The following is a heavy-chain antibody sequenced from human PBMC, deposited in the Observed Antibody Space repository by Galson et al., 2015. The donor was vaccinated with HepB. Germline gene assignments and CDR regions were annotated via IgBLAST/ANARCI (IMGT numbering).Heavy chain of an antibody. V-gene: IGHV1-8*01. CDR3: ARRESSSEDPNDAFDI. J-gene: IGHJ3*02. Sequence: SVKVSCKASGYTFTSYDINWVRQATGQGLEWMGRMNPNSGNTGYAQKFQGRVTMTRNTSISTAYMELSSLRSEDTAVYYCARRESSSEDPNDAFDIWGQGTMVTVSS. CDR1: GYTFTSYD. D-gene: IGHD6-25*01. CDR2: MNPNSGNT.